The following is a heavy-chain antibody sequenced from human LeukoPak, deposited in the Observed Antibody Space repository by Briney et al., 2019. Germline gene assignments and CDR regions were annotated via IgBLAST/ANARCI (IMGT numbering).Heavy chain of an antibody. CDR1: GGTFSSYA. CDR3: ARVGGYNIGDFQH. V-gene: IGHV1-46*01. Sequence: SVKVSCKASGGTFSSYAINWVRQAPGQGLEWMGIINPSGGSTSYAQKFQGRVTMTRDTSTSTVYMGLSSLRSEDTAVYYCARVGGYNIGDFQHWGQGTLVTVSS. J-gene: IGHJ1*01. D-gene: IGHD5-24*01. CDR2: INPSGGST.